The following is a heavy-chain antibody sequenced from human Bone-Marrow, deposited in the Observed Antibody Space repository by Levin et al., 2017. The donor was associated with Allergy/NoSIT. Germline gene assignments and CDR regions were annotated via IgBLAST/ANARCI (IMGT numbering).Heavy chain of an antibody. Sequence: GASLKISCAASGFSFRNYTMNWVRQAPGKGLEWVSSISSSSTYIYYADSVKGLFTVSRATAKNSLFLQMNSLRAEDTAVYYSAIALREIVVVVADQQGVACGGQGSRVTVSS. CDR2: ISSSSTYI. J-gene: IGHJ4*02. D-gene: IGHD2-15*01. V-gene: IGHV3-21*01. CDR3: AIALREIVVVVADQQGVAC. CDR1: GFSFRNYT.